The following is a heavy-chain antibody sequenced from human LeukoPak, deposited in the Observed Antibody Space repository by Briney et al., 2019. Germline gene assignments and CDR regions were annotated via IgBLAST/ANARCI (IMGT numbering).Heavy chain of an antibody. CDR3: ARGLGGYFGY. V-gene: IGHV4-61*02. CDR2: IYSSGST. J-gene: IGHJ4*02. CDR1: GGSISSGSYY. Sequence: SETLSLTCTVSGGSISSGSYYWSWVRQPAGKGLEWIGRIYSSGSTNYNPSLKSRVTISVDTSKNQFSLKLSSVTAADTAVYYCARGLGGYFGYWGQGTLVTVSS. D-gene: IGHD3-16*01.